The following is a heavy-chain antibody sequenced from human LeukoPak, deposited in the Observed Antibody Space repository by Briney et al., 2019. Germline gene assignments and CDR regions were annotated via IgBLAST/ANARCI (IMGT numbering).Heavy chain of an antibody. D-gene: IGHD4/OR15-4a*01. CDR2: IKSKTDGGTT. V-gene: IGHV3-15*01. J-gene: IGHJ4*02. CDR1: GFTFSNAW. Sequence: GSLRLSCAASGFTFSNAWMSWVRQAPGKGLEWVGRIKSKTDGGTTDYAAPVKGRFTISRDESKNTLYLQMNSLKTEDTAVYYCTTDSVRVLSPFDYWGQGTLVTVSS. CDR3: TTDSVRVLSPFDY.